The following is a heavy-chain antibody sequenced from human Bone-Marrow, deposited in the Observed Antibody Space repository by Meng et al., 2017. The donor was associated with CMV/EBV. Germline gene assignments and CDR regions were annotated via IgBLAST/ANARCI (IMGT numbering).Heavy chain of an antibody. D-gene: IGHD2-2*02. CDR3: ARAGYCSSTSCYTLRFGEHYYGMDV. CDR2: ISAYNGNT. V-gene: IGHV1-18*01. Sequence: ASVKVSCKASGYTFTSYGISWVRQAPGQGLEWMGWISAYNGNTNYAQKLQGRVTMTTDTSTSTAHMELRSLRSDDTAVYYCARAGYCSSTSCYTLRFGEHYYGMDVWGQGTTVTVSS. J-gene: IGHJ6*02. CDR1: GYTFTSYG.